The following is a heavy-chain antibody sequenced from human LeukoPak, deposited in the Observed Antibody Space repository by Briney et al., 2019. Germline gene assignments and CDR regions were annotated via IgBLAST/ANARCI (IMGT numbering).Heavy chain of an antibody. V-gene: IGHV4-4*07. Sequence: PSETLSLTCTVSGGSISSYYWTWIRQPAGKGLEWIGRIYPSGSTNYNPSLKSPVTMSVDTSKNQFSLKLSPVTAAETAVYYCARENSGSYREFDYWGQGTLVTVSS. J-gene: IGHJ4*02. CDR1: GGSISSYY. D-gene: IGHD1-26*01. CDR3: ARENSGSYREFDY. CDR2: IYPSGST.